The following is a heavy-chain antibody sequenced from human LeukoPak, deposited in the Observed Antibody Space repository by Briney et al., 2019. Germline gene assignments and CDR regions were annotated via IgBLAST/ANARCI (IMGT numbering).Heavy chain of an antibody. D-gene: IGHD3-10*01. CDR2: INHSGST. J-gene: IGHJ5*02. CDR3: ARGRRITMVRGVIRGWFDP. V-gene: IGHV4-34*01. CDR1: GGSFSGYY. Sequence: SETLSLTCAVYGGSFSGYYWSWIRQPPGKGLEWIGEINHSGSTNYNPSLKSRVTISVDTSKNQFSLKLSSVTAADMAVYYCARGRRITMVRGVIRGWFDPWGQGTLVTVSS.